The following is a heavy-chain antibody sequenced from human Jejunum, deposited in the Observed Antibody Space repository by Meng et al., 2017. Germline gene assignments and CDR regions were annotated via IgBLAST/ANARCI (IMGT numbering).Heavy chain of an antibody. Sequence: GGSLRLSCAASGFPFGDYSMSWFRQAPGKGLEWAAFIRIKRYGGTTEYAASVKGRFTISRDDSEAIAYLQMSSLKTEDTAVYYCAREKGTITKIRGDVDYWGQGTLVTVSS. D-gene: IGHD3-10*01. J-gene: IGHJ4*02. V-gene: IGHV3-49*03. CDR1: GFPFGDYS. CDR3: AREKGTITKIRGDVDY. CDR2: IRIKRYGGTT.